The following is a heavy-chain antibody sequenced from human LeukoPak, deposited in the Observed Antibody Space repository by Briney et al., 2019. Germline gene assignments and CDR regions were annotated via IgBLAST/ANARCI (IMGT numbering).Heavy chain of an antibody. D-gene: IGHD1-14*01. CDR3: AGMRITTPTVRTLDY. CDR1: GGSMSTYY. CDR2: IYYTGST. Sequence: SETLSLTCTVSGGSMSTYYWTWIRQPPGKGLEWIGFIYYTGSTNYNPSLKSRVTISVDTAKNQFSLKLSSVSAPDTAVYYCAGMRITTPTVRTLDYWGQGTLVTVSS. V-gene: IGHV4-59*01. J-gene: IGHJ4*02.